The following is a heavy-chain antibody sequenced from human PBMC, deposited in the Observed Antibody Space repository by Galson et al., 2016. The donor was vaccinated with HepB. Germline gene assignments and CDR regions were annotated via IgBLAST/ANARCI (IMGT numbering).Heavy chain of an antibody. CDR3: ARDRFGEFDS. CDR1: GYTFTTYA. D-gene: IGHD3-10*01. Sequence: SVKVSCKASGYTFTTYAVAWVRRAPGKGLEWMGWINTDTGRPTYGQAFTGRFVISSDTSVTTAYLQITSLKTDDTAVYYCARDRFGEFDSWGQGTLVTVSS. J-gene: IGHJ4*02. V-gene: IGHV7-4-1*02. CDR2: INTDTGRP.